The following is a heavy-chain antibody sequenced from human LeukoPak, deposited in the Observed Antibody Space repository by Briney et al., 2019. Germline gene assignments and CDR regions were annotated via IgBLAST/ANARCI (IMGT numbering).Heavy chain of an antibody. CDR2: INPKSGGT. CDR3: VKDLREDSVTRGY. CDR1: GGTFSSYA. J-gene: IGHJ4*02. Sequence: GASVKVSCKASGGTFSSYAISWVRQAPGERLEWMGRINPKSGGTNYAGNSQGRVTLTRDTSISAAYMEVTTLKSDDTAIYYCVKDLREDSVTRGYWGQGTPVTVSS. D-gene: IGHD1-1*01. V-gene: IGHV1-2*06.